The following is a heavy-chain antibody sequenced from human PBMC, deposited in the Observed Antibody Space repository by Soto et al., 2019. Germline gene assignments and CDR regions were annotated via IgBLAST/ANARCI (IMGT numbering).Heavy chain of an antibody. D-gene: IGHD3-3*01. CDR3: ARFTIFGVVRPTYYFDY. J-gene: IGHJ4*02. V-gene: IGHV4-59*01. CDR2: IYYSGST. Sequence: SETLSLTCTVSGGSISSYYWSWIRQPPGKGLEWIGYIYYSGSTNYNPSLKSRVTISVDTSKNQFSLKLSSVTAADTAVYYCARFTIFGVVRPTYYFDYWGQGTLVTVSS. CDR1: GGSISSYY.